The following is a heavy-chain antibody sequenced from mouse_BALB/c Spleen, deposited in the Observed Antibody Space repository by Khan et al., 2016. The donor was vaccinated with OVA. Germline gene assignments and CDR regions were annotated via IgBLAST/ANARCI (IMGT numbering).Heavy chain of an antibody. CDR1: GYSITSGYG. Sequence: VQLKQSGPGLAKPSQSLSLTCNVTGYSITSGYGWNWIRQFPGNKLEWMGYIRYSGSTNYNPSLKSRTSITRDTSKNQFFMQLNSMATEESATYYRARTARIKYWGQGTTHTVSS. CDR3: ARTARIKY. D-gene: IGHD1-2*01. J-gene: IGHJ2*01. CDR2: IRYSGST. V-gene: IGHV3-1*02.